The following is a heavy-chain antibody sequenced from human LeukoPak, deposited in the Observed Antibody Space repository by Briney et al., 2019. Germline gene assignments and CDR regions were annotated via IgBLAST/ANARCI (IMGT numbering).Heavy chain of an antibody. CDR2: INGDGSSL. Sequence: GGSLRLSCAASGFTFSSYWVQWVRQAPGKGLVWISRINGDGSSLSYADSVKGRFTISRDNAKNTVYLQMNSLRAEDTAVYYCARSRYTGRHFDYWGQGTLVTVSS. J-gene: IGHJ4*02. V-gene: IGHV3-74*01. D-gene: IGHD5-12*01. CDR1: GFTFSSYW. CDR3: ARSRYTGRHFDY.